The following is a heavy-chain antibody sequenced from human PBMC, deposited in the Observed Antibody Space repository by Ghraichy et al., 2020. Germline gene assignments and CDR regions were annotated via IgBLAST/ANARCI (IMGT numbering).Heavy chain of an antibody. CDR2: ISGSGGST. CDR3: AKDGGGGYQLLWMLDY. J-gene: IGHJ4*02. D-gene: IGHD2-2*01. Sequence: GGSLRLSCAASGFTFSSYAMSWVRQAPGKGLEWVSAISGSGGSTYYADSVKGRFTISRDNSKNTLHLQMNSLRAEDTAVYYCAKDGGGGYQLLWMLDYWGQGTLVTVSS. V-gene: IGHV3-23*01. CDR1: GFTFSSYA.